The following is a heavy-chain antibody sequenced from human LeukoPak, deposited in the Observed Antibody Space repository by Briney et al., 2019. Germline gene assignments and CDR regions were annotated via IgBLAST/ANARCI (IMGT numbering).Heavy chain of an antibody. Sequence: SETLSLTCTVSGGSISSYYWSWIRQPPGKGLEWIGYIYYSGSTNYNPSLKSRVTISVDTSKNQFSLKLSSVTAADTAVYYCARAYHILTGGAIDYWGQGTLVTVSS. CDR3: ARAYHILTGGAIDY. CDR2: IYYSGST. D-gene: IGHD3-9*01. V-gene: IGHV4-59*01. CDR1: GGSISSYY. J-gene: IGHJ4*02.